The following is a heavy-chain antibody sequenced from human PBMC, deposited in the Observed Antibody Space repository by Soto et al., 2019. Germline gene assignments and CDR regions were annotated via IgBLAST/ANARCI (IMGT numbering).Heavy chain of an antibody. D-gene: IGHD3-22*01. CDR1: GFTFRSYG. V-gene: IGHV3-33*01. CDR2: IWYDGSNK. J-gene: IGHJ4*02. CDR3: ARESYSYDSSGYPTAPRPTSRPYLFDY. Sequence: PGGSLRLSCAASGFTFRSYGMHWVRQGPGKGLGWVAVIWYDGSNKYYADSVKGRFTISRENSKNTLYLQMNSLRAEDTAVYYCARESYSYDSSGYPTAPRPTSRPYLFDYWGQGTLVTVSS.